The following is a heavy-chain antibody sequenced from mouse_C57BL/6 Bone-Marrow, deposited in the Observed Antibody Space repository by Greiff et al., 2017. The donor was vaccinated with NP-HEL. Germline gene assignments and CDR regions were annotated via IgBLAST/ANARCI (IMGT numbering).Heavy chain of an antibody. D-gene: IGHD2-5*01. V-gene: IGHV14-4*01. CDR2: IDPENGDT. CDR1: GFNIKDDY. CDR3: TTSYYSNQYYLDY. Sequence: VQLQQSGAELVRPGASVKLSCTASGFNIKDDYMHWVKQRPEQGLEWIGWIDPENGDTEYASKFQGKATITADTSSNTAYLQLSSLTSEDTAVYYCTTSYYSNQYYLDYWGQGTTLTVSS. J-gene: IGHJ2*01.